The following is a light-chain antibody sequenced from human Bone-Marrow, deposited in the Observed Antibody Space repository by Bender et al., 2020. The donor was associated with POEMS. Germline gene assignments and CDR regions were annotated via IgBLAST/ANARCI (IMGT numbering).Light chain of an antibody. J-gene: IGLJ3*02. CDR2: DAS. CDR1: NSDFGGYNL. Sequence: QSALTQPASVSGSPGQSITISCSVSNSDFGGYNLISWYQQHPGKAPKLIIYDASERPSGVSNRFSGSKSGNTASLTISGLQAEDEADYHCCSYAGLTTWVFGGGTQLTVL. V-gene: IGLV2-23*01. CDR3: CSYAGLTTWV.